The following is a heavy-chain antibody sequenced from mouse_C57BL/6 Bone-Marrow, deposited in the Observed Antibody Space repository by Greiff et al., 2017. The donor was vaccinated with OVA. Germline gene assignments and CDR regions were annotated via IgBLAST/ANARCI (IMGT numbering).Heavy chain of an antibody. CDR1: GYPFTSYW. D-gene: IGHD2-4*01. Sequence: VQLQQPGAELVMPGASVKLSCKASGYPFTSYWMHWVKQRPGPGLAWIGEIDPSDSYTHYNQKFKGTSTLTVDKSSSTAYMQLSSLTAEDAAVYYGARLHYEGAMCCWGQGTSVTVSS. J-gene: IGHJ4*01. V-gene: IGHV1-69*01. CDR2: IDPSDSYT. CDR3: ARLHYEGAMCC.